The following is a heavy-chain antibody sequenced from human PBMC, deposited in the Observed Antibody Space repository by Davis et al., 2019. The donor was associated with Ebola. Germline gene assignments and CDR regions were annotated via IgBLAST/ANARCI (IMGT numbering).Heavy chain of an antibody. D-gene: IGHD2-8*02. CDR3: ASLRRTITGMDDAFDM. Sequence: GESLKISCKGSGYSLPSYWIGWVRQMPGKGLEWMGIIYTGDSDTRYSPSFRGQVTISADKSIKTAFLQWGSLKASDTALYYCASLRRTITGMDDAFDMWGQGTMVTVSS. CDR2: IYTGDSDT. J-gene: IGHJ3*02. CDR1: GYSLPSYW. V-gene: IGHV5-51*01.